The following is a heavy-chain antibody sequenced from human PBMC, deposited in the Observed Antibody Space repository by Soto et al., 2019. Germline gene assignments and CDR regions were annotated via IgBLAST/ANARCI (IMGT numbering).Heavy chain of an antibody. CDR3: ARSASGSYSWDY. CDR1: GDIFTGYY. CDR2: INPNSAGT. D-gene: IGHD3-10*01. Sequence: QVHLVQSGAEVKKPGASVKVSCKASGDIFTGYYMHWVRQAPGQGLEWMGWINPNSAGTNYAQNCQGRVTMTRDPSISTAYMELSRLRSDDTAVFYCARSASGSYSWDYWGQGTLVTVSS. J-gene: IGHJ4*02. V-gene: IGHV1-2*02.